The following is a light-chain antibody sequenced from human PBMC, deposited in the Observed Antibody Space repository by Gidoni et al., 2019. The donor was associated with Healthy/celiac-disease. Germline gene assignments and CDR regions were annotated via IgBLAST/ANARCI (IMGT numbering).Light chain of an antibody. CDR3: QQYYSTRT. Sequence: DIVMTQYPDSLAVSLGERATINCKPSQSVLYSSNNKNYLAWYQKKPGQPPKLLIYWASTRESGVPDRFSGSWSGTDFTLTISSLQAEDVAVYYCQQYYSTRTFGQGTKVEIK. V-gene: IGKV4-1*01. J-gene: IGKJ1*01. CDR2: WAS. CDR1: QSVLYSSNNKNY.